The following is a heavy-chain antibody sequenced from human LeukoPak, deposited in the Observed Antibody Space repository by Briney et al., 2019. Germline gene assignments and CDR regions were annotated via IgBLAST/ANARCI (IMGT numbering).Heavy chain of an antibody. CDR1: GVSISSYY. V-gene: IGHV4-59*01. D-gene: IGHD1-26*01. CDR2: IYYSGST. CDR3: ARVTVGRLDY. J-gene: IGHJ4*02. Sequence: KPSETLSLTCTVSGVSISSYYWSWIRQPPGKGLEWIGYIYYSGSTNYNPSLKSRVTISVDTSKNQFSLKQSSVTAADTAVYYCARVTVGRLDYWGQGTLVTVSS.